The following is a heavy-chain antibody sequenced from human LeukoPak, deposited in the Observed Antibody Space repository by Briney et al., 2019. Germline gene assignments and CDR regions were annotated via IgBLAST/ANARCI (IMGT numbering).Heavy chain of an antibody. Sequence: SETLSLTCTVSGGSISSSSYYWGWIRQPPGKGLEWIGSIYYSGSTYYNPSLKSRVTISVDTSKNQFSLKLSSVTAADTAVYYCARVGRGSGLPNDYWGQGTLVTVSS. CDR3: ARVGRGSGLPNDY. J-gene: IGHJ4*02. D-gene: IGHD3-10*01. CDR1: GGSISSSSYY. CDR2: IYYSGST. V-gene: IGHV4-39*07.